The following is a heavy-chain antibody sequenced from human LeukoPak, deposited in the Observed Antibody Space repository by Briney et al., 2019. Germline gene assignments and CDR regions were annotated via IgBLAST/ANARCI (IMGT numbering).Heavy chain of an antibody. CDR3: AREFVLRYFEGYMDV. V-gene: IGHV3-7*01. CDR2: IKQDGSEK. Sequence: SGGSLRLSCAASGFTFSSYWMSWVRQAPGKGLEWVANIKQDGSEKYYVDSVKGRFTISRDNAKNSLYLQMNSLRAEDTAVYYCAREFVLRYFEGYMDVWGKGTTVTVSS. J-gene: IGHJ6*03. D-gene: IGHD3-9*01. CDR1: GFTFSSYW.